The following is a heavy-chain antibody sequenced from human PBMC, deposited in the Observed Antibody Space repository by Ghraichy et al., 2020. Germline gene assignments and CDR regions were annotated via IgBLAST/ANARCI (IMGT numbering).Heavy chain of an antibody. V-gene: IGHV4-34*01. J-gene: IGHJ4*02. CDR1: GGSFSGYY. CDR2: INHSGST. Sequence: SETLSLTCAVYGGSFSGYYWSWIRQPPGKGLEWIGEINHSGSTNYNPSLKSRVTISVDTSKNQFSLKLSSVTAADTAVYYCARIATYCGGDCYDKTWGYYFDYWGQGTLVTVSS. CDR3: ARIATYCGGDCYDKTWGYYFDY. D-gene: IGHD2-21*02.